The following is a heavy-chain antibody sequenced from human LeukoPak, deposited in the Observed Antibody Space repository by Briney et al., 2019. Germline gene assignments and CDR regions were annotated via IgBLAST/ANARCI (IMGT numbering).Heavy chain of an antibody. Sequence: APVKLSCTAARYTFTGSDVLWVRQAPGHRLEWMGWINPNSGGTNYAQKFQGRVTMTRDTSISTAYMELSRLRSDDTAVYYCARDLLGYIAAGYWGQGTLVTVSS. CDR1: RYTFTGSD. D-gene: IGHD6-6*01. CDR2: INPNSGGT. J-gene: IGHJ4*02. V-gene: IGHV1-2*02. CDR3: ARDLLGYIAAGY.